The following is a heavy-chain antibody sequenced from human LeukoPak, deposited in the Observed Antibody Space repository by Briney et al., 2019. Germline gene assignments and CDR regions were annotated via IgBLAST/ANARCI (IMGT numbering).Heavy chain of an antibody. Sequence: TSETLSPTCTVSGGSISSYYWSWIRQPPGKGLEWIGYIYYSGSTNYNPSLKSRVTISVDTSKNQFSLKLSSVTAADTAVYYCARWDYYDSSGYYFGFDYWGQGTLVTVSS. J-gene: IGHJ4*02. CDR3: ARWDYYDSSGYYFGFDY. CDR2: IYYSGST. CDR1: GGSISSYY. D-gene: IGHD3-22*01. V-gene: IGHV4-59*01.